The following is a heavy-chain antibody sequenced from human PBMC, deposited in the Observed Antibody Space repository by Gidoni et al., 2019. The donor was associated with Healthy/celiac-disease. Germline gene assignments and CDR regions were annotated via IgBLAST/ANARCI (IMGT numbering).Heavy chain of an antibody. V-gene: IGHV3-23*04. CDR1: GFTFSSYA. CDR2: IRGSGGST. CDR3: AKTLWFGELSSVDAFDI. Sequence: EVQLVESGGGLVQPGGSLILSCAASGFTFSSYAMSWVRQAPGKGLEWVAAIRGSGGSTYYADSVKGRFTISRDNSKNTLYLQMNSLRAEDTAVYYCAKTLWFGELSSVDAFDIWGQGTMVTVSS. J-gene: IGHJ3*02. D-gene: IGHD3-10*01.